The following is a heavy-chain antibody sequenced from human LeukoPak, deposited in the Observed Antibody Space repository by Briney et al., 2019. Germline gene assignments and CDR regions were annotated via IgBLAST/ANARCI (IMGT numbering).Heavy chain of an antibody. J-gene: IGHJ4*02. Sequence: SETLSLTCTVSGGSISYYYWSWIRQPPGKGLEWIGYIYYSGSTYYNPSLKSRVTISVDTSKNQFSLKLSSVTAADTAVYYCARENYYDSSGYEYWGQGTLVTVSS. CDR1: GGSISYYY. CDR2: IYYSGST. V-gene: IGHV4-59*12. D-gene: IGHD3-22*01. CDR3: ARENYYDSSGYEY.